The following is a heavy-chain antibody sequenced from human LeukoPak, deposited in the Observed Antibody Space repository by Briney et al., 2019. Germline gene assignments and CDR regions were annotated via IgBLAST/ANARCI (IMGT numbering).Heavy chain of an antibody. Sequence: GGSPRLSCAASGFPFSSYAMSWVRQAPGKGLEWVSAISGSGGSTYYADSVKGRFTISRDNSKNTLYLQMNSLRAEDTAVYYCAKDPRGGTTVPTIDYWGQGTLVTLSS. CDR3: AKDPRGGTTVPTIDY. CDR1: GFPFSSYA. CDR2: ISGSGGST. J-gene: IGHJ4*02. D-gene: IGHD4-17*01. V-gene: IGHV3-23*01.